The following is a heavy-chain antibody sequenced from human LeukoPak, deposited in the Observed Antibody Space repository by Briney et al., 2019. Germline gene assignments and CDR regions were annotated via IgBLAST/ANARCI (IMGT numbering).Heavy chain of an antibody. D-gene: IGHD6-19*01. V-gene: IGHV2-5*02. CDR2: IYWDDDK. CDR3: AHSLPTWGYSSGWQKVYYFDY. Sequence: SGPTLVKPTQTLTLTCTFSGFSLSTTGVGVGWVRQPPGKALEWLALIYWDDDKRYYPSLKSRLTITKDTSKNQVVLTMTNMDPVDTATYYCAHSLPTWGYSSGWQKVYYFDYWGQGTLVTVSS. CDR1: GFSLSTTGVG. J-gene: IGHJ4*02.